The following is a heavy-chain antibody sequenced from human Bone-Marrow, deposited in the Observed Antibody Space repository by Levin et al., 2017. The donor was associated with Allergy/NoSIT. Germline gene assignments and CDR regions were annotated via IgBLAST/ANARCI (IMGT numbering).Heavy chain of an antibody. J-gene: IGHJ4*02. CDR2: IYPDDSDI. CDR3: ARAAYCTATSCPLDF. CDR1: GYSFTNHW. Sequence: LGESLKISCKASGYSFTNHWIGWVRQMPGKGLEWMAIIYPDDSDIRYSPSFQGQVTISADKVFNTAYLQWSSLKASDSAMYYCARAAYCTATSCPLDFWGPGTLVTVSS. D-gene: IGHD2-2*01. V-gene: IGHV5-51*01.